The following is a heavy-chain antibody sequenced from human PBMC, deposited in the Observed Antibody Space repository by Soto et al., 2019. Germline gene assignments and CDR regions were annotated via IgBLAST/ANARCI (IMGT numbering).Heavy chain of an antibody. V-gene: IGHV4-39*01. CDR3: ARQVKVGANYHYYYYYGMDV. D-gene: IGHD1-26*01. CDR1: GGSISSSSYY. Sequence: SETLSLTCTVSGGSISSSSYYWGWIRQPPGKGLEWIGSIYYSGSTYYNPSLKSRVTISVDTSKSQFSLKLSSVTAADTAVYYCARQVKVGANYHYYYYYGMDVWGQGTTVTVSS. J-gene: IGHJ6*02. CDR2: IYYSGST.